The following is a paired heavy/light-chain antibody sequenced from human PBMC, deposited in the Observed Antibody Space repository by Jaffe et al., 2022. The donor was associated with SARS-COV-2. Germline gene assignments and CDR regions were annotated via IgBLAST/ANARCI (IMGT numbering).Light chain of an antibody. Sequence: DIQLTQSPSFLSASIGDRVTITCRASQDISSYLAWYQQKPGKAPKLLIFAASTLQSGVPSRFSGSGSGTEFTLTISSLQPEDFATYCCQQLSSYPRTFGQGTKVEIK. CDR2: AAS. CDR1: QDISSY. J-gene: IGKJ1*01. CDR3: QQLSSYPRT. V-gene: IGKV1-9*01.
Heavy chain of an antibody. V-gene: IGHV4-38-2*02. CDR1: GYSISSAYY. D-gene: IGHD3-16*01. CDR2: LYHSGST. CDR3: AWGSYTGYMDV. J-gene: IGHJ6*03. Sequence: QVQLQESGPGLVKPSETLSLTCTVSGYSISSAYYWGWIRQPPGKGLEWIGSLYHSGSTYYNPSLRSRVTLSVDTSKNQFSLKLSSVTAADTAVYYCAWGSYTGYMDVWGKGTTVTVSS.